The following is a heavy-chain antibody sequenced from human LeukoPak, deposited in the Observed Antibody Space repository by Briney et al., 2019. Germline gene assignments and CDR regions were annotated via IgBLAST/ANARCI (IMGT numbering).Heavy chain of an antibody. CDR3: AKGGDRIWVAFDI. V-gene: IGHV3-43*02. Sequence: PGGSLRLSCAASGFSFDDYAMHWVRQAPGKGLEWVSLISGDGGTTYYADSVKGRFTISRDNSKKSLYLQMNSRRTEDTALYYCAKGGDRIWVAFDIWGQGTRVTVSS. CDR2: ISGDGGTT. CDR1: GFSFDDYA. J-gene: IGHJ3*02. D-gene: IGHD5-12*01.